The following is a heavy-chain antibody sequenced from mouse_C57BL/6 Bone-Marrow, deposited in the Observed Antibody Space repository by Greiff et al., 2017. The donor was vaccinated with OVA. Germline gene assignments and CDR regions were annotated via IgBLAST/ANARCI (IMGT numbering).Heavy chain of an antibody. V-gene: IGHV3-6*01. Sequence: ESGPGLVKPSQSLSLTCSVTGYSITSGYYWNWIRQFPGNKLEWMGYISYDGSNNYNPSLKNRISITRDTSKNQFFLKLNSVTTEDTATYYCARDRGDGDVWGTGTTVTVSS. CDR1: GYSITSGYY. D-gene: IGHD3-3*01. CDR3: ARDRGDGDV. CDR2: ISYDGSN. J-gene: IGHJ1*03.